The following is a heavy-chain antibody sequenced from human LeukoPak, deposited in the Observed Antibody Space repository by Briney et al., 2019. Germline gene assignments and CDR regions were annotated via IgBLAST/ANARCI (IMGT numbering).Heavy chain of an antibody. J-gene: IGHJ4*02. D-gene: IGHD3-10*01. CDR1: GGSISSGSYY. Sequence: SQTLSLTCTVSGGSISSGSYYWSWIRQPAGKGLEWIGRIYTSGSTNYNPSLKSRVTISVNTSKNQFSLKVNSVTAADTAVYYCATGRGVILTYLEYWGQGTLVTVSS. CDR2: IYTSGST. CDR3: ATGRGVILTYLEY. V-gene: IGHV4-61*02.